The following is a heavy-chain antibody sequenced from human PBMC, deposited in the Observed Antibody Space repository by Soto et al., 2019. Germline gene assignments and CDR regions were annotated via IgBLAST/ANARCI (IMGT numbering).Heavy chain of an antibody. J-gene: IGHJ4*02. Sequence: SVKVSCKASGDTFSTYTINWVRQAPGQGLEWMGGIIPMFDTANYAQKFQGRVTITADESTSTSYLDLNSLRSDDTAVYFCARDLGGGVVVAATPGLGYWGQGTLVTVSS. CDR2: IIPMFDTA. D-gene: IGHD2-15*01. V-gene: IGHV1-69*13. CDR3: ARDLGGGVVVAATPGLGY. CDR1: GDTFSTYT.